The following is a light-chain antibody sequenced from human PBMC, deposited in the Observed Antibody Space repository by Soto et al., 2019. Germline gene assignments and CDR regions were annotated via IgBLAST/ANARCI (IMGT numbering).Light chain of an antibody. CDR2: DAS. Sequence: ALPPTETASAPPPTIPCLFTTACRASQSISSYLAWYQQKPGKVPKLLIYDASNWESGVPSRFSGSGSGTDFTLTISSLQPEDFAAYYCQQRSNYPFHFGQGTRLAIK. CDR3: QQRSNYPFH. CDR1: QSISSY. J-gene: IGKJ5*01. V-gene: IGKV1D-13*01.